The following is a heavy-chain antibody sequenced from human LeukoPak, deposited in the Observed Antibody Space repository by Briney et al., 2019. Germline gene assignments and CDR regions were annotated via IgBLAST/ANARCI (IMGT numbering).Heavy chain of an antibody. CDR1: GGSISSGGYS. CDR3: ARGWKLIRLISGSYSDWFDP. Sequence: SQTLSLTCAVSGGSISSGGYSWSWIRQPPGKGLEWIGYIYYSGSTYYNPSLKSRVTISVDTSKNQFSLKLSSVTAADTAVYYCARGWKLIRLISGSYSDWFDPWGQGTLVTVSS. D-gene: IGHD1-26*01. V-gene: IGHV4-30-4*07. CDR2: IYYSGST. J-gene: IGHJ5*02.